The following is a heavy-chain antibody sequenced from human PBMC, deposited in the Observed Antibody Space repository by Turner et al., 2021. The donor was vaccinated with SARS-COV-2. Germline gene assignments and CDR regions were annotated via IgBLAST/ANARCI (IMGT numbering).Heavy chain of an antibody. CDR2: ISSSSSYI. V-gene: IGHV3-21*01. CDR1: GFPFSTYS. J-gene: IGHJ3*02. D-gene: IGHD3-22*01. Sequence: EVQLVESGGGLVNPGGSLRLSCAASGFPFSTYSMNWVRQAPGKGLEWVSSISSSSSYIYYADSVKGRFTISRDNAKNSLYLQMNSLRAEDTAVYYCARARWHYYDSSGYYPDAFDIWGQGTMVTVSS. CDR3: ARARWHYYDSSGYYPDAFDI.